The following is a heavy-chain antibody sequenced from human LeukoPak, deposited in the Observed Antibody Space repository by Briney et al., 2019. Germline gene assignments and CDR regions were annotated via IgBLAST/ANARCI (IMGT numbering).Heavy chain of an antibody. V-gene: IGHV3-23*01. CDR3: AKPAAYYYYPGVDV. Sequence: GGSLRLSCAASGFTFSGYAMSWVRQAPGKGLEWVSALSGSGGSTYYADSVKGRFTISRDNSKNTLYLQMNSLRAEDTAIYYCAKPAAYYYYPGVDVWGQGTTVTVSS. CDR2: LSGSGGST. J-gene: IGHJ6*02. CDR1: GFTFSGYA.